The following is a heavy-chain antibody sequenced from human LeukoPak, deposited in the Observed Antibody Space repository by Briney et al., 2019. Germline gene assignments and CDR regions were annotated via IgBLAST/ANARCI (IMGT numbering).Heavy chain of an antibody. CDR1: GXTFSTYS. D-gene: IGHD6-13*01. CDR3: ARDREYSSSWREGFDY. V-gene: IGHV3-48*02. CDR2: ISSSRLTI. J-gene: IGHJ4*02. Sequence: GGSLRLSCAASGXTFSTYSVNWVRQAPGKGLEWISYISSSRLTIYYADSVKGRFTISRDNAKSSLFLQMKSLRDEDTAVYYCARDREYSSSWREGFDYWGQGTLVTVSS.